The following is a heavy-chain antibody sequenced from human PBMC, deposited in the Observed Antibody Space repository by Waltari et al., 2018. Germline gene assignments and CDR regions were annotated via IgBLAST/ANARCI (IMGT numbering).Heavy chain of an antibody. V-gene: IGHV4-34*01. D-gene: IGHD3-22*01. CDR3: ARVTYYYDSSGYDY. CDR1: GGSFSGYS. J-gene: IGHJ4*02. CDR2: INHSGST. Sequence: QVPLQQWGAGLLKPSETLSLTCAVYGGSFSGYSWSWISQPPGKGLEWIGEINHSGSTNYNPSLKSRVTISVDTSKNQFSLKLSSVTAADTAVYYCARVTYYYDSSGYDYWGQGTLVTVSS.